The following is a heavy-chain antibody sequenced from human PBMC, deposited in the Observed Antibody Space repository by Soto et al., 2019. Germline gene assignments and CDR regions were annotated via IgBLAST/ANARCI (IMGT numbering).Heavy chain of an antibody. CDR2: ISVYNGNT. Sequence: QVQLVQSGVEVKNPGASVRVSCKASAYPFTSYGISWVRQAPGQGLEGMGRISVYNGNTNYAREFQGSVTLTTAPSTSTAYMELRSLRSDDTAVYYCARGFLSVLPYYYYGLDVWGQGTTVIVSS. CDR1: AYPFTSYG. J-gene: IGHJ6*02. D-gene: IGHD2-15*01. V-gene: IGHV1-18*01. CDR3: ARGFLSVLPYYYYGLDV.